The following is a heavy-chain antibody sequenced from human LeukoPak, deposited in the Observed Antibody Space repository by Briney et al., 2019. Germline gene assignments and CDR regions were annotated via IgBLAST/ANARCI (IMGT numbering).Heavy chain of an antibody. CDR1: GFTVSNNY. D-gene: IGHD3-22*01. CDR2: IYSGGST. CDR3: ARSPYYYDSSGYGVLDY. V-gene: IGHV3-53*01. J-gene: IGHJ4*02. Sequence: GGSLRLSCAASGFTVSNNYMSWVRQAPGKGLEWVSVIYSGGSTYYADSVKGRFTIPRDTSKNTLSLQMNSLRAEDTAVYYCARSPYYYDSSGYGVLDYWGQGTLVTVSS.